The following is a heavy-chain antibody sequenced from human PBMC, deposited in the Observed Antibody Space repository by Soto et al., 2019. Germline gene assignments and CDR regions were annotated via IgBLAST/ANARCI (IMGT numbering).Heavy chain of an antibody. CDR3: ARSRVGTTVNTERYFDY. J-gene: IGHJ4*02. V-gene: IGHV1-69*06. Sequence: QVQLVQSGAEVKKPGSSVKVSCKASGGTFSSDAISWVRQAPGQGLEWMGGIIPIFGTANYAQKFQGRVTITADKSTSTAYMERSRLRSEDTAVYYCARSRVGTTVNTERYFDYWGQGTLVTVSS. CDR2: IIPIFGTA. CDR1: GGTFSSDA. D-gene: IGHD4-17*01.